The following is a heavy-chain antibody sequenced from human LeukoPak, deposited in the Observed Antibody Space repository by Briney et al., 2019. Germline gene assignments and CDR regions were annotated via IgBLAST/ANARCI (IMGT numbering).Heavy chain of an antibody. Sequence: PGGSLRLSCAASGFTFSSYAMSWVRQAPGKGLEWVSGISGSGDTTYYADSVKGRFTISRDNSKNTLYLQMNSLRAEDTAVYHCAKGRLKFDYWGQGTLVTVSS. D-gene: IGHD4-11*01. J-gene: IGHJ4*02. CDR3: AKGRLKFDY. CDR1: GFTFSSYA. CDR2: ISGSGDTT. V-gene: IGHV3-23*01.